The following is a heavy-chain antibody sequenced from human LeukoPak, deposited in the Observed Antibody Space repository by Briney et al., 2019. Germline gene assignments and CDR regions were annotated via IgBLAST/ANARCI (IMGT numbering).Heavy chain of an antibody. D-gene: IGHD6-19*01. V-gene: IGHV1-2*02. J-gene: IGHJ4*02. CDR1: GYTFTGYY. CDR3: ARSEYSSGWPVDY. CDR2: INPNSGGT. Sequence: GAPVKVSCKASGYTFTGYYMHWVRQAPGQGLEWMGWINPNSGGTNYAQKFQGRVTMTRDTSISTAYMELSRLRSDDTAVYYCARSEYSSGWPVDYWGQGTLVTVSS.